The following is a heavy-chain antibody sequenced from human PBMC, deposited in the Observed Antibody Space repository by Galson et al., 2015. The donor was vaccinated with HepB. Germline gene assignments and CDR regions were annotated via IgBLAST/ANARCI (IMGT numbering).Heavy chain of an antibody. J-gene: IGHJ4*02. V-gene: IGHV3-30*18. CDR3: AKDSAGGRITIFGVVITLGYFDY. CDR1: GFTFSSYG. CDR2: ISYDGSNK. Sequence: SLRLSCAASGFTFSSYGMHWVRQAPGKGLEWVAVISYDGSNKYYADSVKGRFTISRDNSKNTPYLQMNSLRAEDTAVYYCAKDSAGGRITIFGVVITLGYFDYWGQGTLVTVSS. D-gene: IGHD3-3*01.